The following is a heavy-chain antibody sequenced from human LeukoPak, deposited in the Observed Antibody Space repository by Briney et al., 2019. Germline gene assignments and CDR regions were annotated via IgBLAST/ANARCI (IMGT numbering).Heavy chain of an antibody. J-gene: IGHJ6*02. CDR2: INAGNGNT. Sequence: ASVKVSCKASGYTFTSYAMHWVRQAPGQRLEWMGWINAGNGNTKYSQKFQGRVTITRDTSASTAYMELSSLRSEDTAVYYCAREATDYYYYYGMDVWGQGTTVTVSS. CDR3: AREATDYYYYYGMDV. V-gene: IGHV1-3*01. CDR1: GYTFTSYA.